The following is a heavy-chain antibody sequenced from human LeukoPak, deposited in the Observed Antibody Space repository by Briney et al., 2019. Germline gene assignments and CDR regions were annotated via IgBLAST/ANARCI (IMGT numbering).Heavy chain of an antibody. CDR2: IYTSGST. CDR3: ASRIAAAGTSYYYYYMDV. D-gene: IGHD6-13*01. V-gene: IGHV4-61*02. Sequence: PSQTLSLTCTVSGGSISSGSYYWSWIRQPAGKGLEWIGRIYTSGSTNYNPSLKSRVTISVDTSKNQFSLKLSSVTAADTAVYYCASRIAAAGTSYYYYYMDVWGKGTTVTVSS. J-gene: IGHJ6*03. CDR1: GGSISSGSYY.